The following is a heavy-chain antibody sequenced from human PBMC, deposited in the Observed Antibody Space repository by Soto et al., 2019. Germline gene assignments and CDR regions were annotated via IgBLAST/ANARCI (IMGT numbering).Heavy chain of an antibody. V-gene: IGHV3-23*01. CDR2: ISDSSRRT. CDR1: GFSFNTYA. CDR3: ANAIGAPYAPFDS. D-gene: IGHD2-2*01. Sequence: GGSLRLSCEASGFSFNTYAMSWVRQAPGKGLEWVSTISDSSRRTYYAGSVKGRFTISRDNSQSTVFLEMNNLRAEDTALYYCANAIGAPYAPFDSWGPGTLVTVSS. J-gene: IGHJ4*02.